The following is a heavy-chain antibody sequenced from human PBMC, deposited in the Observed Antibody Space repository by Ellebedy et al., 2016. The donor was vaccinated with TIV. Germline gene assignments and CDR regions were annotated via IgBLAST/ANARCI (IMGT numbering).Heavy chain of an antibody. CDR2: IYYSGST. D-gene: IGHD3-16*01. V-gene: IGHV4-59*06. J-gene: IGHJ5*02. CDR1: GGPIRRYY. Sequence: MPSETLSPTCTVPGGPIRRYYWSWIRQPPGKGLAWIGYIYYSGSTYYNPSLKSLVTISVDTSKNQFSLKLSSVTAADTAVYYCARGFNWFDPWGQGTLVTVSS. CDR3: ARGFNWFDP.